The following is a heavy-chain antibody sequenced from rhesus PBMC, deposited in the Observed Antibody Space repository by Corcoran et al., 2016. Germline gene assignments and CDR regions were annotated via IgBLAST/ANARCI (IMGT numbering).Heavy chain of an antibody. Sequence: QVQLQESGPGLVKPSETLSLTCAVSGGSFSGYYCGWVRQPPGKGVGWIGDIRGRSRRTDYHPARESQVTISTDTAKNQFSLKLSSVTAADTAVYYCARGMGDWGQGVLVTVSS. J-gene: IGHJ4*01. V-gene: IGHV4-165*01. CDR3: ARGMGD. CDR2: IRGRSRRT. CDR1: GGSFSGYY. D-gene: IGHD1-32*01.